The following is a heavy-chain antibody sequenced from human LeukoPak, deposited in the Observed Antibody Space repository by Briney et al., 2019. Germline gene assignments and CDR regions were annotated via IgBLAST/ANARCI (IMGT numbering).Heavy chain of an antibody. Sequence: PGGSLRLSCAASGFTVSSNYMSWVRQAPGKGLDWVSVIYSGGSTYYADSVKGRFTISRDSSKNTLYLQMNSLRAEDTAVYYCAKTGSGYYYFDYWGQGTLVTVSS. D-gene: IGHD3-22*01. CDR2: IYSGGST. CDR1: GFTVSSNY. V-gene: IGHV3-66*01. CDR3: AKTGSGYYYFDY. J-gene: IGHJ4*02.